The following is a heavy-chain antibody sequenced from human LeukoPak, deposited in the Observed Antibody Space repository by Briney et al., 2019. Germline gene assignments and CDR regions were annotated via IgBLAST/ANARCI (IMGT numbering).Heavy chain of an antibody. J-gene: IGHJ4*02. CDR3: AKEGFLSSNSWYYFDY. CDR2: ISGSGGST. V-gene: IGHV3-23*01. CDR1: GFTFSSYA. D-gene: IGHD6-13*01. Sequence: GGSLRLSCAASGFTFSSYAMSWVRQAPGKGLEWVSAISGSGGSTYYADSVKGRFTISRDNSKNTLYLQMNSLRAEDTAVYYCAKEGFLSSNSWYYFDYWGQGTLVTVSS.